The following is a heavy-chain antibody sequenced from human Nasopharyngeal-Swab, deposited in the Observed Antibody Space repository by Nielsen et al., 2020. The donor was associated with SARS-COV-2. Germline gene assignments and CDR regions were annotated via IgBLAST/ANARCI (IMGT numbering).Heavy chain of an antibody. V-gene: IGHV3-73*01. CDR1: GFIFSGSS. CDR3: TRAKDDSSGSLFDY. D-gene: IGHD3-22*01. J-gene: IGHJ4*02. Sequence: GGSLRLSCAASGFIFSGSSMHWVRQASGKGLEWIGRIRSKANSYATVYAASVKGRFTISRDDSKNMAYLQMNSLKTEDTAVYYCTRAKDDSSGSLFDYWGQGNLVTVSS. CDR2: IRSKANSYAT.